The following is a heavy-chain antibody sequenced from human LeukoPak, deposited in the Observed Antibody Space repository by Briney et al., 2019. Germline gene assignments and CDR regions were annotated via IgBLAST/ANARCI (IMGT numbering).Heavy chain of an antibody. CDR2: IYSSGST. J-gene: IGHJ4*02. CDR3: ASVFYDSSGYYFDY. D-gene: IGHD3-22*01. Sequence: SETLSLTCNVSGGSISSSSYYWGWIRQPPGKGLEWIGNIYSSGSTSYSPSLKSRVTMSVDTSKNQYFLILSSVTAADTAVYYCASVFYDSSGYYFDYWGQGTLVTVSS. CDR1: GGSISSSSYY. V-gene: IGHV4-39*07.